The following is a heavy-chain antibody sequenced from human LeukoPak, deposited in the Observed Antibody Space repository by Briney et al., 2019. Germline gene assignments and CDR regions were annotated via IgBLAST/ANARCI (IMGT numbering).Heavy chain of an antibody. CDR1: GFTFSSYW. V-gene: IGHV3-74*01. CDR2: INSDGSST. J-gene: IGHJ4*02. D-gene: IGHD2-8*02. CDR3: ARDQIYCTGGYCYFDY. Sequence: GGSLRLPCAASGFTFSSYWMHWVRQAPGKGLVWVSRINSDGSSTSYADSVKGRFTISRDNAKNTLYLQMNSLRAEDTAVYYCARDQIYCTGGYCYFDYWGQGTLVTVSS.